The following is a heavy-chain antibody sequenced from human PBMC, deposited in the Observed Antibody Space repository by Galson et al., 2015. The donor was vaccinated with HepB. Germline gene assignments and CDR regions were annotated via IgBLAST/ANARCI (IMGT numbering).Heavy chain of an antibody. Sequence: SLRLSCAASGFTFSNCAMHWVRQAPGKGLEWVAVISYDGSNKYYADSVMGRFTISRDNSKNTLYLQMNSLRAENTAVYYCARDGPPIHYDILTGYYSYYYGMDVWGQGTTVTVSS. V-gene: IGHV3-30-3*01. CDR1: GFTFSNCA. CDR3: ARDGPPIHYDILTGYYSYYYGMDV. D-gene: IGHD3-9*01. CDR2: ISYDGSNK. J-gene: IGHJ6*02.